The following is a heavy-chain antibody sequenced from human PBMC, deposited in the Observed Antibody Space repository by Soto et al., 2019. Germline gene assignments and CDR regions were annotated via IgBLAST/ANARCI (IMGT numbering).Heavy chain of an antibody. D-gene: IGHD6-13*01. J-gene: IGHJ5*02. CDR2: ISSNSAYL. Sequence: GGSLRPSCAASGFTFRSFTMNGVRQAPGKGLEWVSTISSNSAYLDYTDALRGRFTISRDNAKNSLHLQMNSLRAEDTAVYYCTRDASRDSSARGWFDPWGPGTLVTVSS. CDR3: TRDASRDSSARGWFDP. V-gene: IGHV3-21*01. CDR1: GFTFRSFT.